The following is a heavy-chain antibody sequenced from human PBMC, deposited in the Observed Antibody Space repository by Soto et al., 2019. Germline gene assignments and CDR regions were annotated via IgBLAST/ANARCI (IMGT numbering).Heavy chain of an antibody. CDR3: ARVDVVVTASPFGDV. J-gene: IGHJ6*02. Sequence: PGGSLRLSCAASGFTFSTYAMAWVRQAPGKGLEWISYISGSGYTVYYADSVKGRFTISRDNANNSLYLQMNSLRADDTAVYYCARVDVVVTASPFGDVWGQGTTVTVYS. V-gene: IGHV3-48*04. D-gene: IGHD2-21*02. CDR1: GFTFSTYA. CDR2: ISGSGYTV.